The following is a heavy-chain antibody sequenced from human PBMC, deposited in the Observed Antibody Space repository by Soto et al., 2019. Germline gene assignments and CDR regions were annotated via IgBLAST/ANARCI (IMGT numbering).Heavy chain of an antibody. V-gene: IGHV3-48*01. CDR2: ISGSSSTI. D-gene: IGHD3-10*01. CDR3: ASLSGSYYNR. J-gene: IGHJ5*02. CDR1: GFIFSRSS. Sequence: PGGSLRLSCAASGFIFSRSSMNWVRQPPGKGLEWLSYISGSSSTIYYADSVKGRFTISRDNAKNSLYLQMNSLRAEDTAMYYCASLSGSYYNRWGQGTLVTVSS.